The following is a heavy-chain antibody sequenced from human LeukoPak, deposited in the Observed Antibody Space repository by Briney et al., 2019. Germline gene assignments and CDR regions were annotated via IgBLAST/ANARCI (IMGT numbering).Heavy chain of an antibody. CDR2: ISGSGGST. V-gene: IGHV3-23*01. Sequence: GGSLRLSCTASGFTFNTYNMNWVRQAPRKGLEWVSAISGSGGSTYYADSVKGRFTISRDNSKNTLYLQMNSLRVEDTALYYCARGLSGVTGYTYGRGIDYWGQGTLVTVSS. CDR1: GFTFNTYN. J-gene: IGHJ4*02. D-gene: IGHD5-18*01. CDR3: ARGLSGVTGYTYGRGIDY.